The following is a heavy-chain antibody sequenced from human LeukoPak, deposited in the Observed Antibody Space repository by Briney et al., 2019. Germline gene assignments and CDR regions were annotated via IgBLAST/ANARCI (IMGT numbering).Heavy chain of an antibody. D-gene: IGHD3-10*01. CDR1: GYTFTSYY. CDR2: INPSGGST. CDR3: ARAGVVRGVIIIPWFDP. Sequence: ASVKVSCKASGYTFTSYYMHRVRQAPGQGLEWMGIINPSGGSTSYAQKFQGRVTMTRDMSTSTVYMELSSLRSEDTAVYYCARAGVVRGVIIIPWFDPWGQGTLVTVSS. J-gene: IGHJ5*02. V-gene: IGHV1-46*01.